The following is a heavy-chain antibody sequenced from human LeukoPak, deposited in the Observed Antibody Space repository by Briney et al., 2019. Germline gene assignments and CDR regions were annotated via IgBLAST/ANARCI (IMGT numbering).Heavy chain of an antibody. V-gene: IGHV6-1*01. CDR2: TYYRSKWYN. CDR1: GDSVSSNSAA. CDR3: ASGRSYQLLYGGDY. Sequence: SQTLSLTCALSGDSVSSNSAAWNWVRQSPTRGLEWLERTYYRSKWYNDYAVSVKSRITINPHTSKNQFSLKLSSVTAADTAVYYCASGRSYQLLYGGDYWGQGTLVTVSS. D-gene: IGHD2-2*02. J-gene: IGHJ4*02.